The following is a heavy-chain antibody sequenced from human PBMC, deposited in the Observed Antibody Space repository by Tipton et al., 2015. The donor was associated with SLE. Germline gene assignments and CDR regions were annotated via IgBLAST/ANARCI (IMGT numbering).Heavy chain of an antibody. V-gene: IGHV4-4*07. D-gene: IGHD3-10*01. J-gene: IGHJ2*01. CDR1: GGSFGGAY. CDR2: IYTSGST. Sequence: TLSLTCAVSGGSFGGAYWTWIRQPAGKGLEWIGRIYTSGSTNYNPSLKSRVTISVDTSKNQFSLKLSSVTAADTAVYYCARDRRGWYFDLWGRGTLVTVSS. CDR3: ARDRRGWYFDL.